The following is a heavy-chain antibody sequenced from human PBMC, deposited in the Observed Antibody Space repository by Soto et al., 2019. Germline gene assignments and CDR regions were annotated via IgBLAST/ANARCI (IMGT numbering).Heavy chain of an antibody. J-gene: IGHJ6*02. CDR1: GFAFSNHW. V-gene: IGHV3-74*01. CDR2: IKFDGSST. Sequence: GGSLRLSCAASGFAFSNHWMHWISQAPGKGLLWVARIKFDGSSTYSADSVKGRFTISRDDAKNTLYLQMNGLRVDDTAVYYCARGAKNIYAMDVWGQGTTVTVSS. CDR3: ARGAKNIYAMDV.